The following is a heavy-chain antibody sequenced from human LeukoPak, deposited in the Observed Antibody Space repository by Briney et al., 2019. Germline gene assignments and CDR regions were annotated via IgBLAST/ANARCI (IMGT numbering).Heavy chain of an antibody. CDR1: GYSFSNYW. J-gene: IGHJ6*03. CDR2: IYPGDSDT. Sequence: HGESLKISCKGSGYSFSNYWIGWVRQMPGKGLEWMGIIYPGDSDTRYSPSFQGQVTISADKSISTAYLQWSSLKASDTAIYYCATMKAEGVEYTYAQLGGADYYYMDAWGKGTTVTVSS. D-gene: IGHD5-18*01. V-gene: IGHV5-51*01. CDR3: ATMKAEGVEYTYAQLGGADYYYMDA.